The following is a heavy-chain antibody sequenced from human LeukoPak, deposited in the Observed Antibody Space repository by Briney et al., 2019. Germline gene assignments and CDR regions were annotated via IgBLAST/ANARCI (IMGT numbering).Heavy chain of an antibody. J-gene: IGHJ4*02. CDR1: GYNFATYW. CDR3: ARQTAMGRSGDY. V-gene: IGHV5-51*01. CDR2: IDPSDSET. Sequence: PGESLKISCKASGYNFATYWIGWVRQMPGKGLEWMGIIDPSDSETRYTPSFQGQVTISVDKSLTTAYLQWNSLKASDTAMYYCARQTAMGRSGDYWGQGTLVTASS. D-gene: IGHD5-18*01.